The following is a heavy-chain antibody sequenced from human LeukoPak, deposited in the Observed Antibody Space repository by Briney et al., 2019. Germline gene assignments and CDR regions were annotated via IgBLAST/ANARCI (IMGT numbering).Heavy chain of an antibody. CDR3: ARVKRCSSTSCYYFDY. V-gene: IGHV1-69*01. CDR1: GGTFSSYA. J-gene: IGHJ4*02. D-gene: IGHD2-2*01. CDR2: IIPIFGTA. Sequence: SVKVSCKASGGTFSSYAISWVRQAPGQGLEWMGGIIPIFGTANYAQKFQGRVTITADESTSTAYMELSSLRSEDTAVYYCARVKRCSSTSCYYFDYWGQGTLVTVSS.